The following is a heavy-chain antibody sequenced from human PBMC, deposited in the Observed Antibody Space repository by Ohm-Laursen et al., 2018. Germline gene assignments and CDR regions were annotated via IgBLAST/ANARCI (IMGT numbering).Heavy chain of an antibody. CDR1: GGSISSGGYY. V-gene: IGHV4-61*08. J-gene: IGHJ4*02. D-gene: IGHD3-3*01. Sequence: SETLSLTCTVSGGSISSGGYYWSWIRQPPGKGLEWIGYIYYSGSTSYNPSLKSRVTISVDTSKNQFSLKLSSVTAADTAVYYCARRYINNGYYYDDSWGQGTLVTVSS. CDR3: ARRYINNGYYYDDS. CDR2: IYYSGST.